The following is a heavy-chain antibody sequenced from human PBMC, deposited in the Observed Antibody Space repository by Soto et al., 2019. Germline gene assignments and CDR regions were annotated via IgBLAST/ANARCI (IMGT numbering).Heavy chain of an antibody. CDR1: GFTFSSYS. Sequence: LRLSCAASGFTFSSYSMNWVRQAPGKGLEWVSSISSSSSYIYYADSVKGRFTISRDNAKNSLYLQMNSLRAEDTAVYYCARVGYYDSSGYYYWGQGTLVTVSS. J-gene: IGHJ4*02. CDR3: ARVGYYDSSGYYY. D-gene: IGHD3-22*01. CDR2: ISSSSSYI. V-gene: IGHV3-21*01.